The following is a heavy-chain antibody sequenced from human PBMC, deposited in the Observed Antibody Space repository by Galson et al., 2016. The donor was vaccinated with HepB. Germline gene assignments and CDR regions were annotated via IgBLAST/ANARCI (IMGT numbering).Heavy chain of an antibody. V-gene: IGHV3-33*01. D-gene: IGHD6-6*01. Sequence: LRLSCAASGFTLTSYGMHWVRQAPGKGLEWVAVIWFDGSNKYYADSVKGRFTISRDNSKNTLYLQMNGLRAEDTAVYYCTLATRYDAFDIWGQGTLVTVSA. CDR2: IWFDGSNK. J-gene: IGHJ3*02. CDR1: GFTLTSYG. CDR3: TLATRYDAFDI.